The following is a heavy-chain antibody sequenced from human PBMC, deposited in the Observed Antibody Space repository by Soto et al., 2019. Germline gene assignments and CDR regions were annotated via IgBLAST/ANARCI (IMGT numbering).Heavy chain of an antibody. CDR2: IIPIFGTA. J-gene: IGHJ6*02. CDR1: GGTFSSYA. Sequence: QVQLVQSGAEVKKPGSSVKVSCKASGGTFSSYAISWVRQAPGQGLEWMGGIIPIFGTANYAQKFQGRVTITADDSTSTGYMELSSLRSEDTAVYYCARDPGRSTTVPKYYYYYGMDVWGQGTTVTVSS. CDR3: ARDPGRSTTVPKYYYYYGMDV. D-gene: IGHD4-17*01. V-gene: IGHV1-69*12.